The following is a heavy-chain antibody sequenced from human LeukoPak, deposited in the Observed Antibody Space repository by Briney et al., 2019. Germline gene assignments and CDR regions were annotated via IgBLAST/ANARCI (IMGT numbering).Heavy chain of an antibody. CDR3: ARESTYI. CDR2: ISDNGGNT. Sequence: GGSLRLSCAASGFIFSSYAMTWVRQAPGQGLEWVSAISDNGGNTYYADSVKGRFTASRDNSKNTVYLQMNSLRAEDTAVYYCARESTYIWGQGTMVTVSS. V-gene: IGHV3-23*01. J-gene: IGHJ3*02. CDR1: GFIFSSYA.